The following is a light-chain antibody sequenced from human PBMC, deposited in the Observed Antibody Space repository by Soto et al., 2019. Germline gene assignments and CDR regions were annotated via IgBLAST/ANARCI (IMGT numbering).Light chain of an antibody. CDR3: QQYNNWPPNFT. V-gene: IGKV3-15*01. CDR2: GAS. J-gene: IGKJ3*01. Sequence: EIVMTQSPATLSVSPGERATLSCRASQSVSSNLAWYQQKPGQAPRLLIYGASTRATGIPARFSGSGSGTEFTVSISSLQSEDFAVYYCQQYNNWPPNFTFGPGTKVDIK. CDR1: QSVSSN.